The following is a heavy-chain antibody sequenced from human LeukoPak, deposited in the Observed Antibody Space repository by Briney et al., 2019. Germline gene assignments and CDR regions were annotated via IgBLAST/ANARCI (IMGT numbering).Heavy chain of an antibody. Sequence: ASVKVSCKASVYTFTSYGVSWVRQAPGQGLEWMGWISVYNDNTHYAHKLQGRVTITTDTSTSTGYMDLRSLRSDDTAVYYCAIGGYYYDSSGYYRKKSFDYWGQGTLVTVSS. CDR1: VYTFTSYG. D-gene: IGHD3-22*01. V-gene: IGHV1-18*01. J-gene: IGHJ4*02. CDR2: ISVYNDNT. CDR3: AIGGYYYDSSGYYRKKSFDY.